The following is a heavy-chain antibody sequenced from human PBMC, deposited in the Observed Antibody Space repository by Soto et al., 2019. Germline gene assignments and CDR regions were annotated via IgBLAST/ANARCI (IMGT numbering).Heavy chain of an antibody. CDR2: VSHDGRNT. J-gene: IGHJ4*02. D-gene: IGHD6-19*01. CDR1: GFTFSDYA. CDR3: AKGGRQWLVTSDFNY. Sequence: PGGSLRLSCAASGFTFSDYAMHWVRQAPGKGLEWVAVVSHDGRNTHYADSVKGRFTISRGSSKNTVSLEMTSLRAEDTAVYYCAKGGRQWLVTSDFNYWGQGA. V-gene: IGHV3-30*18.